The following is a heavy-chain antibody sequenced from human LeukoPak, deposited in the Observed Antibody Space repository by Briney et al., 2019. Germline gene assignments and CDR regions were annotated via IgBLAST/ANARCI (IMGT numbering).Heavy chain of an antibody. V-gene: IGHV1-18*01. D-gene: IGHD3-22*01. CDR1: GYTFTSYG. J-gene: IGHJ4*02. CDR2: ISAYNGNT. Sequence: ASVKVSCKASGYTFTSYGISWVRQAPGQGLEWMGWISAYNGNTNYAQKLQGRVTMTTDTSTSTAYMELRSLRSDDTAVYYCARDPVLYYDSGGYLDYWGQGTLVTVSS. CDR3: ARDPVLYYDSGGYLDY.